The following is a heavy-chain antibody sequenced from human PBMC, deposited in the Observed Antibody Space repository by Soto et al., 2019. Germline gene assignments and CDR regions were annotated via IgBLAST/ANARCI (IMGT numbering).Heavy chain of an antibody. J-gene: IGHJ6*02. CDR3: ASEGGCSSGWSALGYYYGMDV. V-gene: IGHV3-53*01. Sequence: EVQLVESGGGLIQPGGSLRLSCAASGFTVSSNYMSWVRQAPGKGLEWVSVIYSGGSTYYADSVKGRFTISRDNSKNTLYLQMNSLRAEDTAVYYCASEGGCSSGWSALGYYYGMDVWGQGTTVTVSS. CDR1: GFTVSSNY. D-gene: IGHD6-19*01. CDR2: IYSGGST.